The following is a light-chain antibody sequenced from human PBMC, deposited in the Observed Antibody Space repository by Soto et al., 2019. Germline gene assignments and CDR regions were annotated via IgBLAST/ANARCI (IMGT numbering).Light chain of an antibody. V-gene: IGKV3-11*01. Sequence: IELTQSPATLSLSPGERATLSCRSSQSVSSYLAWYQQKPGQAPRLLIYDASNRATGIPARFSGSGSGTDFTLTISSLEPEDFAVYYCQQRSNWPTWTFGQGTKVDIK. CDR2: DAS. CDR1: QSVSSY. J-gene: IGKJ1*01. CDR3: QQRSNWPTWT.